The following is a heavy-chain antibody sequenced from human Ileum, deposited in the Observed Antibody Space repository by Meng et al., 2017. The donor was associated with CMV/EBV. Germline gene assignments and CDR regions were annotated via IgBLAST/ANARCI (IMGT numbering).Heavy chain of an antibody. Sequence: GEALKISCATSGFTFSSYSMSWVRQAPGKGLGWVSAISGDGATTYYADSVKGRFTMSRDNSKNTLSLQMNSLRTEDTAIYYCAKCITSCQTRAFDMWGQGTMVTVSS. CDR2: ISGDGATT. D-gene: IGHD3-10*01. V-gene: IGHV3-23*01. J-gene: IGHJ3*02. CDR3: AKCITSCQTRAFDM. CDR1: GFTFSSYS.